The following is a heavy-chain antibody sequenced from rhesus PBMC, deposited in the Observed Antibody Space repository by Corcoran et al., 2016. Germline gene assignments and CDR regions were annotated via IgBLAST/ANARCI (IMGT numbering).Heavy chain of an antibody. V-gene: IGHV4S11*01. CDR3: ATSGVVTEPNY. CDR2: IYGSGSST. D-gene: IGHD3-16*01. Sequence: QLQLQESGPGLVKPSETLSLTCAVSGGSISSNYWSWIRQPPGKGLEWIGYIYGSGSSTNYNPSLKSRVTLSVDTSKNQLSLKLSSVTAADTAVYYCATSGVVTEPNYWGQGVLVTVSS. J-gene: IGHJ4*01. CDR1: GGSISSNY.